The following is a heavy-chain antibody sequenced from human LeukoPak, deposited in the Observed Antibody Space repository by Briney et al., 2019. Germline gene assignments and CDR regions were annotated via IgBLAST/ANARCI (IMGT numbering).Heavy chain of an antibody. CDR2: ITPDGSST. CDR3: ARGDSTLGDY. CDR1: GFTFSTYW. D-gene: IGHD2-21*02. Sequence: GGSLRLSCAASGFTFSTYWMHWVRQAPGKGLVWVSRITPDGSSTSHADSVKGRFTISRDNAKNTLYLQMNSLRTEDTAVYYCARGDSTLGDYWGQGALVTVSS. J-gene: IGHJ4*02. V-gene: IGHV3-74*01.